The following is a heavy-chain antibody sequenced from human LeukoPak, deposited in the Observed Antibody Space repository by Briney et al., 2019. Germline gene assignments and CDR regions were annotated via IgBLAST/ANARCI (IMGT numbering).Heavy chain of an antibody. CDR1: GFTVSSNY. CDR3: ARDGGTMVRGVKVPANYFDY. J-gene: IGHJ4*02. V-gene: IGHV3-53*04. CDR2: IYSGGST. Sequence: GGSLRLSCAASGFTVSSNYMSWVRQAPGKGLEWGSVIYSGGSTYYADSVKGRFTISRHNSKNTLYLQMNSLRAEDTAVYYCARDGGTMVRGVKVPANYFDYWGQGTLVTVSS. D-gene: IGHD3-10*01.